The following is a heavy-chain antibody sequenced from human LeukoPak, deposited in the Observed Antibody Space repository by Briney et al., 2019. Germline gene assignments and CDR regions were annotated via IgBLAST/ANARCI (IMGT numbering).Heavy chain of an antibody. CDR1: SGSISSYY. D-gene: IGHD3-22*01. CDR3: ARHYSDESSGYFFFDY. V-gene: IGHV4-4*07. J-gene: IGHJ4*02. CDR2: IYTSGST. Sequence: SETLSLTCAVSSGSISSYYWSWIRQPAGKGLEWIGRIYTSGSTSYNPSLEGRVTMSVDTSKNQFSLKLSSVTAADTAVYYCARHYSDESSGYFFFDYWGQGTLVTVSS.